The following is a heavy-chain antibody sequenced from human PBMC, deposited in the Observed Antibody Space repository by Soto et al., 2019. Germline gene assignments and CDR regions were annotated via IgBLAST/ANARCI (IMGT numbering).Heavy chain of an antibody. Sequence: GXSVKVSCKASGYTFTSYAMHWVRQAPGQRLEWMGWINAGNGNTKYSQKFQGRVTITRDTSASTAYMELSSLRSEDTAVYYCARAGGSGWYRLYYFDYWGQGTLVTVSS. CDR1: GYTFTSYA. J-gene: IGHJ4*02. V-gene: IGHV1-3*01. CDR3: ARAGGSGWYRLYYFDY. D-gene: IGHD6-19*01. CDR2: INAGNGNT.